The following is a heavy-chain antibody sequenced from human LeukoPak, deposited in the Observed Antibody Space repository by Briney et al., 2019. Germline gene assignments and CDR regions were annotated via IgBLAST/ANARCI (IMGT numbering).Heavy chain of an antibody. V-gene: IGHV1-18*01. D-gene: IGHD1-26*01. CDR3: ASNSRSYLGGDY. J-gene: IGHJ4*02. Sequence: ASVKVSCKASGYTFTSYGISWVRQAPGQGLEWMGWISAYNGNTNYAQKLQGRVTMTTDTSTSTAYMELRSLRSDDTAAYYCASNSRSYLGGDYWGQGTLVTVSS. CDR2: ISAYNGNT. CDR1: GYTFTSYG.